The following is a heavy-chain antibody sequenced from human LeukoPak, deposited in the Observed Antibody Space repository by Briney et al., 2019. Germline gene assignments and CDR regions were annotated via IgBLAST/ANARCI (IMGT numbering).Heavy chain of an antibody. D-gene: IGHD3-3*01. CDR3: ASSALRFLEGGWFDP. J-gene: IGHJ5*02. CDR1: GGTFSSYA. V-gene: IGHV1-69*10. CDR2: IIPILGIA. Sequence: SVKVSCKASGGTFSSYAISWVRQAPGQGLEWMGGIIPILGIANYAQKFQGRVTITADKSTSTAYMELSSLRSEDTAVYYCASSALRFLEGGWFDPWGQGTLVTVSS.